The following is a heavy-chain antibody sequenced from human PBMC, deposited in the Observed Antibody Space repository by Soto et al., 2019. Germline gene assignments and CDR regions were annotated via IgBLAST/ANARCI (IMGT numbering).Heavy chain of an antibody. V-gene: IGHV3-15*01. CDR2: IKSKTEGGTT. CDR1: GFTFSNAW. D-gene: IGHD3-3*01. CDR3: TTYLRQDFWSGYYPDY. J-gene: IGHJ4*02. Sequence: EVQLVESGGGLVKPGGSLRLSCAASGFTFSNAWMSWVRQAPGKGLEWVGRIKSKTEGGTTDYAAPVKGRFTISRDDSKNTLYLQMNSLKTEDTAVYYCTTYLRQDFWSGYYPDYWGQGTLVTVSS.